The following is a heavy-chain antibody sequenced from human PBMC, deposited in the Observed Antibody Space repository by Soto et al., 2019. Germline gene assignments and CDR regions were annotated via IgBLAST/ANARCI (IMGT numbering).Heavy chain of an antibody. J-gene: IGHJ6*02. CDR2: IDPSDSYT. Sequence: PGESLKISCKGSGYSFTSYWISWVRQMPGKGLEWMGRIDPSDSYTNYSPSFQGHVTISADKSISTAYLQWSSLKASDTAMYYCAGRYYYDRRGYYYTDYYGMDVWGQGTTGTGSS. V-gene: IGHV5-10-1*01. CDR1: GYSFTSYW. CDR3: AGRYYYDRRGYYYTDYYGMDV. D-gene: IGHD3-22*01.